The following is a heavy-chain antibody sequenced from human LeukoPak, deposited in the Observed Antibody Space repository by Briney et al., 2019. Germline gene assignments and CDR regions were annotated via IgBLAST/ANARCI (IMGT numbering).Heavy chain of an antibody. D-gene: IGHD3-9*01. V-gene: IGHV3-74*01. CDR2: INSDGSSI. J-gene: IGHJ3*02. CDR3: ASSDWYAAFDI. CDR1: GFTFSSNW. Sequence: GGSLRLSCEASGFTFSSNWMHWVRQAPGKGLVWVSRINSDGSSISYADSVKARFTISRDNAKNTLYLQMNSLRAEDTAVYYCASSDWYAAFDIWGQGTMVTVSS.